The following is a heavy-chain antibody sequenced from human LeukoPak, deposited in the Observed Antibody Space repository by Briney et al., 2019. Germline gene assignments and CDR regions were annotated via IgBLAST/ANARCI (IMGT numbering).Heavy chain of an antibody. D-gene: IGHD3-3*01. CDR1: GFTFSSYG. Sequence: GRSLRLSCAASGFTFSSYGMHWVRQAPGKGLEWVAVISYDGSNKYYADSVKGRFTISRDNSKNTLYLQMNSLRAEDTAVYYCARAYDFWSGYISGYYYYYGMDVWGQGTTVTVSS. CDR2: ISYDGSNK. J-gene: IGHJ6*02. V-gene: IGHV3-30*03. CDR3: ARAYDFWSGYISGYYYYYGMDV.